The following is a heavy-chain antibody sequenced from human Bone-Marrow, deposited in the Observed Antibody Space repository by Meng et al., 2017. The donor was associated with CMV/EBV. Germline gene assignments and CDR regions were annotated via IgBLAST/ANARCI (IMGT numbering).Heavy chain of an antibody. V-gene: IGHV4-34*10. D-gene: IGHD3-3*01. J-gene: IGHJ5*02. CDR1: GGSFRGYY. CDR2: INHSGST. CDR3: ASGSFGAPSGWFDP. Sequence: QVQLQESGPGLVKPSGTLSLTCAVSGGSFRGYYWSWIRQSPGKGLEWIGEINHSGSTKYNPSLKSRVTISVDTSKNQFSLKLSSVTAADTAVYYCASGSFGAPSGWFDPWGQGTLVTVSS.